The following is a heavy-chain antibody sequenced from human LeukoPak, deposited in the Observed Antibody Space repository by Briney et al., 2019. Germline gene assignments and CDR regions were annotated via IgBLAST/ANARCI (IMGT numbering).Heavy chain of an antibody. CDR2: ISYDGSNK. CDR1: GFTFSSYG. D-gene: IGHD4-17*01. V-gene: IGHV3-30*03. Sequence: GGSLRLSCAASGFTFSSYGMHWVRQAPGKGLEWVAVISYDGSNKYYAESVKGRFTISRDNSKNTLYLQMNSLRAEDTAVYYCARVYGRGYWGQGTLVTVSS. CDR3: ARVYGRGY. J-gene: IGHJ4*02.